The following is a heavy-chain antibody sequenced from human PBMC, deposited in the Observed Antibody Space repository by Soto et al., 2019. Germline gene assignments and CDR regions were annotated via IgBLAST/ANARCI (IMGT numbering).Heavy chain of an antibody. CDR1: GFTFSDYY. V-gene: IGHV3-11*01. CDR2: ISSSGSTI. D-gene: IGHD6-13*01. J-gene: IGHJ4*02. CDR3: ARDETLSSSWYHFDY. Sequence: QVQLVESGGGLVKPGGSLRLSCAASGFTFSDYYMSWIRQAPGKGLEWVSYISSSGSTIYYTDSVKGRFTISRDNNSLYLQMNSLRAEDTAVYYCARDETLSSSWYHFDYWGQGTLVTVSS.